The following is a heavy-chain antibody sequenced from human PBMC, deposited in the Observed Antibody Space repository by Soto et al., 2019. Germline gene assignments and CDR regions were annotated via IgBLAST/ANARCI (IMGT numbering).Heavy chain of an antibody. CDR1: GYTFTSYY. V-gene: IGHV1-46*01. CDR3: ARGYSSAFDI. D-gene: IGHD6-13*01. Sequence: QVQLVQSGAEVKKPGASVKVSCKASGYTFTSYYMHWVRQAPGQGLEWMGIINPSGGITNHAQKFQGRVSMTRDTSTRIVYMELSSLRSEDTAVYYCARGYSSAFDIWGQGTMVTVSS. J-gene: IGHJ3*02. CDR2: INPSGGIT.